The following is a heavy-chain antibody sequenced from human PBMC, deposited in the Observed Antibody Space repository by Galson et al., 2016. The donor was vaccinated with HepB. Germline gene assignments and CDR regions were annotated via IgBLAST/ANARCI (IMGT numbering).Heavy chain of an antibody. D-gene: IGHD5-12*01. CDR2: IFYSGRT. J-gene: IGHJ4*02. CDR1: RGSVSSSSFY. V-gene: IGHV4-39*01. CDR3: ASAYGGYWD. Sequence: SETLSLTCTVSRGSVSSSSFYWAWIRQPPGKGLQWIGSIFYSGRTYFNPSLKSRVTISVDTSKNQFSVKLTSVTAADTAVYYCASAYGGYWDWGQGTLVTVSS.